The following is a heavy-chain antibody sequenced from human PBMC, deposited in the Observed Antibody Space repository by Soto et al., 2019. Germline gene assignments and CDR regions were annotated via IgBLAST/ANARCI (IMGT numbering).Heavy chain of an antibody. V-gene: IGHV3-15*07. J-gene: IGHJ6*02. Sequence: EVQLVDSGGGLVKPGGPLRLSCAASGFSVTNAWMNWVRQAPGKGLEWVGRVYTSAEGGATNYAAPVKGRFTISRDDSKNTVYLQMNSLMTEDTAVYYCATGSVEGFWGQGTTVTVSS. CDR2: VYTSAEGGAT. CDR3: ATGSVEGF. CDR1: GFSVTNAW. D-gene: IGHD2-15*01.